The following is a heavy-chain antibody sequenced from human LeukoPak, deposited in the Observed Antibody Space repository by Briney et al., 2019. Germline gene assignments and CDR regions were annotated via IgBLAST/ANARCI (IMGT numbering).Heavy chain of an antibody. Sequence: GGSLRLSCAASGFTFSSYSMNWVRQAPGKGLEWVSSISSSSSYIYYADSVKGRFTISRDNAKNSLYLQMNSLRAEDTALYYCAKDSGSGNLFFDYWGQGTLVTVSS. CDR2: ISSSSSYI. CDR1: GFTFSSYS. CDR3: AKDSGSGNLFFDY. V-gene: IGHV3-21*04. D-gene: IGHD3-10*01. J-gene: IGHJ4*02.